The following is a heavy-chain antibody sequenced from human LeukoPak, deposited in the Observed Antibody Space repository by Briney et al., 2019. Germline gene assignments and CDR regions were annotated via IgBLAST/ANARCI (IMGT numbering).Heavy chain of an antibody. J-gene: IGHJ4*02. D-gene: IGHD3-22*01. CDR3: ARPCEYYYDSSGYPH. V-gene: IGHV3-30-3*01. Sequence: GGSLRLSCVASGFTFSSYAMHWVRQAPGKGLEWVAFISYDGSNKYYADSVKGRFTISRDNSKNTLYLQMNSLRAEDTAVYYCARPCEYYYDSSGYPHWGQGTLVTVSS. CDR2: ISYDGSNK. CDR1: GFTFSSYA.